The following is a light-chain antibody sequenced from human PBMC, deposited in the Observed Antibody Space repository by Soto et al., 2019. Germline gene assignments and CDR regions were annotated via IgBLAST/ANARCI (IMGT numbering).Light chain of an antibody. CDR3: QQYDSSQIT. Sequence: EIVLTQSPGTLSLSPGERATLSCRASQSVSSSYLAWYQQKPGQAPRLFIYGASSRATGIPDRFSGSGSGTDFTLTISRLEPEDFAVYYCQQYDSSQITFGQGTRMEIK. CDR1: QSVSSSY. CDR2: GAS. J-gene: IGKJ5*01. V-gene: IGKV3-20*01.